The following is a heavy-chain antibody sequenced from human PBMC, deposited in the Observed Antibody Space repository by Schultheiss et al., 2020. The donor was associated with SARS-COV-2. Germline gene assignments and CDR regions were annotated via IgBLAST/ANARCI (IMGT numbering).Heavy chain of an antibody. V-gene: IGHV4-34*01. D-gene: IGHD6-19*01. CDR1: GGSISSYY. Sequence: SETLSLTCTVSGGSISSYYWSWIRQPAGKGLEWIGEINHSGSTNYNPSLKSRVTISVDTSKNQFSLKLSSVTAADTAVYYCARGGIAVAGTPFDYWGQGTLVTVSS. CDR3: ARGGIAVAGTPFDY. J-gene: IGHJ4*02. CDR2: INHSGST.